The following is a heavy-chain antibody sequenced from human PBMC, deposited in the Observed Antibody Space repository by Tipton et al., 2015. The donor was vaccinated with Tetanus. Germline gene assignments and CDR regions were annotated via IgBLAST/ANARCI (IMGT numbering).Heavy chain of an antibody. CDR3: AREPPQSGGYDY. Sequence: QLVQSGAEMKKPGSSVKVSCKASGGTFSNYALSWVRQAPGQGLEWVGGITPIFGTTNSAPKFQDRVTITADESTNTAYMELSSLRSEDTAVYYCAREPPQSGGYDYWGRGTLVTVSS. D-gene: IGHD1-26*01. CDR2: ITPIFGTT. V-gene: IGHV1-69*01. CDR1: GGTFSNYA. J-gene: IGHJ4*02.